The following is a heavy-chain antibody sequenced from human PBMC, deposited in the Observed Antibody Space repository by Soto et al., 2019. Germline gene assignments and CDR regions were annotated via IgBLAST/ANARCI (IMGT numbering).Heavy chain of an antibody. CDR2: IYFSGRT. D-gene: IGHD3-16*01. J-gene: IGHJ5*02. CDR1: GDSVSSGDYY. V-gene: IGHV4-61*08. CDR3: ASVPIDTYMIYWSDP. Sequence: TLSLTCTVSGDSVSSGDYYWTWIRQPPGKGLEWVGHIYFSGRTNYIPSLESRVTISLDTSKNQFSLKLTSVTAADTAVYYCASVPIDTYMIYWSDPWVQGTMVTVSA.